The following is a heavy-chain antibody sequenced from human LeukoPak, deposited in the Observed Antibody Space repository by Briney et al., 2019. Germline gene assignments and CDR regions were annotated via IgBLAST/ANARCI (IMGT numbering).Heavy chain of an antibody. CDR2: ISYDGSNK. V-gene: IGHV3-30*18. CDR1: GFTFSSYG. D-gene: IGHD3-3*01. Sequence: GGSLRLSCAASGFTFSSYGMHWVRQAPGKGLGWVAVISYDGSNKYYADSVKGRFTISRDNSKNTLYLQMNSLRAEDTAVYYCAKDLGVRLRVFDYWGQGTLVTVSS. CDR3: AKDLGVRLRVFDY. J-gene: IGHJ4*02.